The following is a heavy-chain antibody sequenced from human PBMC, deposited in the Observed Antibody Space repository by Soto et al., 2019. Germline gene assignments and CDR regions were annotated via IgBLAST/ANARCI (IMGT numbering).Heavy chain of an antibody. D-gene: IGHD2-2*01. V-gene: IGHV3-21*01. CDR1: GFTFSSYS. CDR3: ARDFGVVVVPASYYYGMDV. CDR2: ISSSSSYI. Sequence: GGSLRLSCAASGFTFSSYSMNWVRQAPGKGLEWVSSISSSSSYIYYADSVKGLFTISRDNAKNSLYLQMNSLRAEDTAVYYCARDFGVVVVPASYYYGMDVWGQGTTVTVSS. J-gene: IGHJ6*02.